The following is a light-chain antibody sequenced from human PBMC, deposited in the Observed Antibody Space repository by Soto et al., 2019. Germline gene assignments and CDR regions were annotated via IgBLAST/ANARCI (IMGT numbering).Light chain of an antibody. CDR1: QGISSY. Sequence: DIPLTQSPSFLSASVGDRFTITCRASQGISSYLAWYQQKPGKAPKLLIYAASTLQSGVPSRFSGSGAGTEFPLTVSSLQPEDFATYYCQQLNSHPYTFGQGTKLEIK. J-gene: IGKJ2*01. CDR2: AAS. CDR3: QQLNSHPYT. V-gene: IGKV1-9*01.